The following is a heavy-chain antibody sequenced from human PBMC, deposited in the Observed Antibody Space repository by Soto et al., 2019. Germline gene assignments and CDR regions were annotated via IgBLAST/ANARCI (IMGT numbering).Heavy chain of an antibody. D-gene: IGHD3-10*01. CDR3: ARHGLDYGSGSYYNVGYYYYGMDV. CDR2: IYPGDSDT. CDR1: GYSFTSYW. Sequence: GESLKISCMGSGYSFTSYWIGWVRQMPGKGLEWMGIIYPGDSDTRYSPSFQGQVTISADKSISTAYLQWSSLKASDTAMYYCARHGLDYGSGSYYNVGYYYYGMDVWGQGTTVTVSS. J-gene: IGHJ6*02. V-gene: IGHV5-51*01.